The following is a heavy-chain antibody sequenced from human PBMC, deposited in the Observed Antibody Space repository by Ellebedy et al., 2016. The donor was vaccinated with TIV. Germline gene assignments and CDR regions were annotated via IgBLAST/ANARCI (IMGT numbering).Heavy chain of an antibody. J-gene: IGHJ4*02. D-gene: IGHD6-19*01. CDR2: ISGSVGST. CDR1: GFTFSSSA. V-gene: IGHV3-23*01. CDR3: ARDRIRGLTPFDY. Sequence: GGSLRLSXAASGFTFSSSAVSWVRQAPGKGLEWVSRISGSVGSTYYAEPVKGRFTISRDNSKNTLYLQMNSLRAEDTAVYYCARDRIRGLTPFDYWGQGTLVTVS.